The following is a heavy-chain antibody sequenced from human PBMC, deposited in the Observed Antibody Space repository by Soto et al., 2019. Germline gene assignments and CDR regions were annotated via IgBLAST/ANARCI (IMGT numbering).Heavy chain of an antibody. CDR2: VYPGDSDS. D-gene: IGHD2-21*02. J-gene: IGHJ4*02. V-gene: IGHV5-51*01. CDR1: GYSFTSYW. CDR3: ARGGVTSRMFDN. Sequence: PGESLKISCKASGYSFTSYWIGWVRQMPGKGLELMGTVYPGDSDSRYSPSFQGQVTISADRPISTAYLQWSSPEASDTAVYYCARGGVTSRMFDNWGQGTLVTVSS.